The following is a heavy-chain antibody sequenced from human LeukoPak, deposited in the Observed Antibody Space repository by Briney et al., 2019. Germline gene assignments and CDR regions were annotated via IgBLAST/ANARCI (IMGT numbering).Heavy chain of an antibody. CDR1: GGSFSGYY. D-gene: IGHD3-10*01. Sequence: SETLSLTCAVYGGSFSGYYWSWIRQPPGKGLEWIGEINHSGSTNYNPSLKSRVTISVDTSKNQFSLKLSSVTATDTAVYYCARGVRRYGSGSYYYYYYGMDVWGQGTTVTVSS. CDR2: INHSGST. J-gene: IGHJ6*02. V-gene: IGHV4-34*01. CDR3: ARGVRRYGSGSYYYYYYGMDV.